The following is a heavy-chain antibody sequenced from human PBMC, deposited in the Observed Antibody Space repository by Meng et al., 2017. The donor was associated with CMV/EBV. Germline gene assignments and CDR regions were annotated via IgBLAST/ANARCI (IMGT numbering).Heavy chain of an antibody. CDR2: IYPGYSDT. D-gene: IGHD1-26*01. CDR3: ARPLYKVGATDQGFDY. CDR1: GYSFTSYW. V-gene: IGHV5-51*01. Sequence: GESLKISCKGSGYSFTSYWVGWVRQMPGKGLEWMGIIYPGYSDTRYSPSFQGQVTISADKSNSTAYLQWSSLKASDTAMYYCARPLYKVGATDQGFDYWGQGTLVTVSS. J-gene: IGHJ4*02.